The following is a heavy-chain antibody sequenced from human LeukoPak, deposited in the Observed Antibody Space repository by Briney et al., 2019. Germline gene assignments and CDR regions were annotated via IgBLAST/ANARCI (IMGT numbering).Heavy chain of an antibody. CDR2: FDPEDGET. CDR3: ARGRHYYDSSGYHGFDY. D-gene: IGHD3-22*01. CDR1: GYTLTELS. V-gene: IGHV1-24*01. Sequence: ASVKVSCKVSGYTLTELSMHWVRQAPGKGLEWMGGFDPEDGETIYAQKFQGRVTMTEDTSTDTAYMELSSLRSEDTAVYYCARGRHYYDSSGYHGFDYWGQGTLVTVSS. J-gene: IGHJ4*02.